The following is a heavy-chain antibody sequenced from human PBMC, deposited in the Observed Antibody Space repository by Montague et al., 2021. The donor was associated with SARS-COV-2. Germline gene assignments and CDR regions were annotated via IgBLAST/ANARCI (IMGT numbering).Heavy chain of an antibody. J-gene: IGHJ3*02. CDR3: AIPMVRGFSRAFDI. CDR1: GGSFSGYY. Sequence: ETLSLTCAVYGGSFSGYYWSWIRQPPGKGLEWIGEINHSGSTNYNPSLKSRVTISVDTSKNQFSLKLSPVTAADTAVYYCAIPMVRGFSRAFDIWGQGTMVTVSS. V-gene: IGHV4-34*01. CDR2: INHSGST. D-gene: IGHD3-10*01.